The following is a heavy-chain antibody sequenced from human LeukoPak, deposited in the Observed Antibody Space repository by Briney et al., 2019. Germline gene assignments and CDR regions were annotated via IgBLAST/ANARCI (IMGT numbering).Heavy chain of an antibody. CDR1: GGTFSSYA. Sequence: SVKVSCKASGGTFSSYAISWVRQAPGQGLEWMGRIIPILGIANYAQKFQGRVTMTRDTSTSTVYMELSSLRSEDTAVYFCTREGDFWSGTAFDCWGQGTLVTVSS. CDR2: IIPILGIA. CDR3: TREGDFWSGTAFDC. D-gene: IGHD3-3*01. J-gene: IGHJ4*02. V-gene: IGHV1-69*04.